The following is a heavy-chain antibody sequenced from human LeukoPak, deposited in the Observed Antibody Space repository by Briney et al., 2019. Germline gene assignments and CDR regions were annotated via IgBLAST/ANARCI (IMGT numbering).Heavy chain of an antibody. D-gene: IGHD3-10*01. Sequence: GASVKVSCKASGYTFTGYYLQWVRQAPGQRLEWMGWINPNSGATNYAQKFQGRVTMTRDMSTTTLYMELTSLGSEDTAVYYCARCGRGSGTTSEYYYYMDVRGKGTTVTVSS. CDR2: INPNSGAT. V-gene: IGHV1-2*02. CDR1: GYTFTGYY. J-gene: IGHJ6*03. CDR3: ARCGRGSGTTSEYYYYMDV.